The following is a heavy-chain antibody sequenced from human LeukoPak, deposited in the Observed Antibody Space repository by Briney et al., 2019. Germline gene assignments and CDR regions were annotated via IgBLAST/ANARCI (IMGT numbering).Heavy chain of an antibody. V-gene: IGHV3-21*01. Sequence: GGSLRLSCAASGFNFIDYTMNWVRQAPRKGLEWVSSITSTGRYIFYADSLKGRFTISRDNAKKSLYLQMNSLRAEDTAVYYCARLRNVGGNPHPFNVWGQGTTVTVSS. CDR3: ARLRNVGGNPHPFNV. D-gene: IGHD4-23*01. CDR2: ITSTGRYI. CDR1: GFNFIDYT. J-gene: IGHJ3*01.